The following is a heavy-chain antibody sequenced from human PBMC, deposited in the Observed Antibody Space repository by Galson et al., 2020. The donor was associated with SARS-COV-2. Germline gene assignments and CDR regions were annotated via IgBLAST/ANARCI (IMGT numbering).Heavy chain of an antibody. CDR2: ISAISRYI. J-gene: IGHJ4*02. V-gene: IGHV3-21*01. CDR1: GFTFGSYS. Sequence: GESLKISCEASGFTFGSYSLNWVRPAPGKGLEWVASISAISRYIYYADSVKGRFTISRDNAKKSVYLQMGSLRAEDMAVYYCARGADYGDYVFGYWCQGSLVTVSS. CDR3: ARGADYGDYVFGY. D-gene: IGHD4-17*01.